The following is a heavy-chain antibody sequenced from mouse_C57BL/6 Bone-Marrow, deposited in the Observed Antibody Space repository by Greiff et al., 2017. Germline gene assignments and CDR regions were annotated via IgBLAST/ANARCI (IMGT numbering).Heavy chain of an antibody. V-gene: IGHV1-54*01. D-gene: IGHD2-4*01. Sequence: QVQLKQSGAELVRPGTSVKVSCKASGYAFTNSLIEWVKQRPGQGLEWIGVINPGSGGTNYNEKFKGKATLTADKSSSTAYMQLSSLTSEDSAVYFCARSRDYAFAYWGQGTLVTVSA. CDR2: INPGSGGT. J-gene: IGHJ3*01. CDR3: ARSRDYAFAY. CDR1: GYAFTNSL.